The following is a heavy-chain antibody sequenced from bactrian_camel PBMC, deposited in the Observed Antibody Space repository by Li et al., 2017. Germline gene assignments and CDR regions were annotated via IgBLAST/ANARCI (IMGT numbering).Heavy chain of an antibody. D-gene: IGHD2*01. CDR1: VDTIGRYC. V-gene: IGHV3S55*01. J-gene: IGHJ4*01. CDR3: AAKYYRGGYCGLNLGPAAFDY. CDR2: IESDGST. Sequence: HVQLVESGGGSVQVGGSLRLSCVASVDTIGRYCMGWFRQIPDKEREGIAGIESDGSTSYADSVKGRFTVSQDSAKNILYLQMNSLKPEDTAMYYCAAKYYRGGYCGLNLGPAAFDYWGQGTQVTVS.